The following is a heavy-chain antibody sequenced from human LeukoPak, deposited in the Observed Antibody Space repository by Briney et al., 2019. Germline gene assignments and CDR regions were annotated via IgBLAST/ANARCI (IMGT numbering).Heavy chain of an antibody. J-gene: IGHJ4*02. CDR2: ISSSGSTI. Sequence: PGGSLRLSCAASGFTFSDYYMSWIRQAPGKGLEWVSYISSSGSTIYYADSVKGRFTISRDNAKNSLYLQMNSLRAEDTAVYYCARIHYYDSSGLFVFDYWGQRTLVTVSS. V-gene: IGHV3-11*01. CDR3: ARIHYYDSSGLFVFDY. CDR1: GFTFSDYY. D-gene: IGHD3-22*01.